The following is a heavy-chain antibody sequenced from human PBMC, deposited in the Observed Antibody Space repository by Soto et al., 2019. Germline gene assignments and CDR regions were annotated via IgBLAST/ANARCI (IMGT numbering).Heavy chain of an antibody. CDR2: ISYDGRNK. J-gene: IGHJ5*02. CDR1: GFTFSNYA. Sequence: QVQLVESGGGVVQPERSLRLSCAASGFTFSNYAMHWVRQAPGKGPEWVAAISYDGRNKYYADSVKGRFTISRDNSKNTLDLQMNSLRAEDTAVYYCAKGNYDISGVSLNWFDPWGQGTLVTVSS. CDR3: AKGNYDISGVSLNWFDP. D-gene: IGHD3-22*01. V-gene: IGHV3-30*18.